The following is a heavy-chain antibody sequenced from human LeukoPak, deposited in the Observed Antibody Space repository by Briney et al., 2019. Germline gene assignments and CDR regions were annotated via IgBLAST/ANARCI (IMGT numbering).Heavy chain of an antibody. CDR2: MYYSGST. V-gene: IGHV4-59*08. CDR3: ARTSSRYDSYYMDV. Sequence: PSETLSLTCTVSGGSISSYDWSRLRQPPGKGLEWIGYMYYSGSTNYNPSLKSRVTISVDTSKNQFSLKLSSVTAADTAVYYCARTSSRYDSYYMDVWGKGTTVTVSS. D-gene: IGHD6-13*01. J-gene: IGHJ6*03. CDR1: GGSISSYD.